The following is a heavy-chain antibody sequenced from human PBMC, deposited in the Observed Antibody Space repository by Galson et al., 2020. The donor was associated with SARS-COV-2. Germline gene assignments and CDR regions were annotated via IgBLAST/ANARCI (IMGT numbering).Heavy chain of an antibody. J-gene: IGHJ5*02. D-gene: IGHD2-21*02. CDR3: ARHPLFVGVTAISGWFDP. CDR2: IYYSGSP. V-gene: IGHV4-39*01. CDR1: GGSLSSSSYY. Sequence: SETLSLTCTVSGGSLSSSSYYWGWIRQPPGKGLEWIGSIYYSGSPYYNPSLKSRLTISVDPSKNQFSLKLSSVTAADTAVYYCARHPLFVGVTAISGWFDPWVQGTLVTVAS.